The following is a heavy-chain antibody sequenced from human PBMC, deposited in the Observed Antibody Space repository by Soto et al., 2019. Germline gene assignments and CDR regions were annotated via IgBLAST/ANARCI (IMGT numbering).Heavy chain of an antibody. D-gene: IGHD3-10*01. CDR1: GFTFNNYA. J-gene: IGHJ4*02. CDR3: AKGRGGSGRFAPRVDF. CDR2: ISGGGDTT. Sequence: EVQLLDSGGGLVQPGGSLRLSCAASGFTFNNYAMTWVRQAPGKGLEWVSAISGGGDTTSNGDAVKGRFTVSRDGSKNTLYLQMSSLRAADTALYYCAKGRGGSGRFAPRVDFWGQGTLVTVSS. V-gene: IGHV3-23*01.